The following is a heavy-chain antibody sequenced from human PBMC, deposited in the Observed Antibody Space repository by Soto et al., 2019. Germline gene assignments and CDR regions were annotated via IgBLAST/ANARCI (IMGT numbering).Heavy chain of an antibody. CDR1: GYTFTSYF. CDR3: ARERDCSGGICYVFDY. V-gene: IGHV1-46*01. J-gene: IGHJ4*02. D-gene: IGHD2-15*01. Sequence: SVKVSCKVSGYTFTSYFMHWVRQAPGQGLEWMGIINPSGAGTSYAQNFQGRVTMTRDTSTSTVYVELRSLRSDDTAVDYCARERDCSGGICYVFDYWGQGTLVTVSS. CDR2: INPSGAGT.